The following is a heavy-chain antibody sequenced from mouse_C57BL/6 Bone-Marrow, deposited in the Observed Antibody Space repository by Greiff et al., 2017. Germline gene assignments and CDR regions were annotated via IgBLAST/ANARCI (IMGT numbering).Heavy chain of an antibody. J-gene: IGHJ3*01. CDR2: INPGSGGT. Sequence: VQLQQSGAELVRPGTSVKVSCKASGYAFTNYLIEWVKQRPGQGLEWIGVINPGSGGTNDNEKFKGKATLTADNSSSTAYMQLSSLTSEDSAVYFCARSKYWDSWFAYCGRGTLVSVSA. CDR1: GYAFTNYL. V-gene: IGHV1-54*01. D-gene: IGHD4-1*01. CDR3: ARSKYWDSWFAY.